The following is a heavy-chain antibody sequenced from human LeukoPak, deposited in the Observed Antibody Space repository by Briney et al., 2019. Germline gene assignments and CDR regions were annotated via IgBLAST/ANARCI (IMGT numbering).Heavy chain of an antibody. D-gene: IGHD1-26*01. J-gene: IGHJ6*02. CDR2: IYTSGST. CDR1: GGSISSYY. Sequence: SETLSLTCTVSGGSISSYYWSWIRQPAGKGLEWIGRIYTSGSTNYNPSLKSRVTMSVDTSKNQFSLKVISVTAADTAVYYCARDLVKEKPSGGFYYYGMDVWGQGTTVTVSS. V-gene: IGHV4-4*07. CDR3: ARDLVKEKPSGGFYYYGMDV.